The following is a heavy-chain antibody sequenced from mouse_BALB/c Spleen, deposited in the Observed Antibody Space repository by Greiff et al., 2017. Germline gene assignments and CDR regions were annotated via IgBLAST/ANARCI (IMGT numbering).Heavy chain of an antibody. J-gene: IGHJ2*01. Sequence: EVQLQQSGPELVKPGASVKISCKASGYSFTGYYMHWVKQSHVKSLEWIGRINPYNGATSYNQNFKDKASLTVDKSSSTAYMELHSLTSEDSAVYYCARSYYRYDYYAFDYWGQGTTLTVSS. V-gene: IGHV1-31*01. CDR2: INPYNGAT. CDR1: GYSFTGYY. D-gene: IGHD2-14*01. CDR3: ARSYYRYDYYAFDY.